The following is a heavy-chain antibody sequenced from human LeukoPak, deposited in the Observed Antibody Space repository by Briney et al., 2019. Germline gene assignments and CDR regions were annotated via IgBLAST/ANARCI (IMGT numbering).Heavy chain of an antibody. J-gene: IGHJ6*04. CDR1: GGSISDY. CDR2: IHSSGGT. D-gene: IGHD3-16*01. CDR3: ARFTYTTRPSDV. V-gene: IGHV4-4*09. Sequence: PSETLSLTCSVSGGSISDYWGWIRQPPGQTLEWIGYIHSSGGTNCNPSLQSRVTMSVDTSMNQFSLRLSSVTAADTAVFYCARFTYTTRPSDVWGKGTTVTVSS.